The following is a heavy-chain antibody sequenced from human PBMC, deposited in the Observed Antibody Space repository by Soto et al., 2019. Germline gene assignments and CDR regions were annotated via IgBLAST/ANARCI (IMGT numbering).Heavy chain of an antibody. CDR2: ISAYNGNT. J-gene: IGHJ6*03. V-gene: IGHV1-18*01. D-gene: IGHD6-19*01. Sequence: ASVKVSCKASGYTFTSYGISWVRQAPGQGLEWMGWISAYNGNTNYAQKLQGRVTMTTDTSASTAYMELSSLRSEDTAVYYCARQESVSFKEWLLQKSNEYYYYYMDVWGKGTTVTVSS. CDR1: GYTFTSYG. CDR3: ARQESVSFKEWLLQKSNEYYYYYMDV.